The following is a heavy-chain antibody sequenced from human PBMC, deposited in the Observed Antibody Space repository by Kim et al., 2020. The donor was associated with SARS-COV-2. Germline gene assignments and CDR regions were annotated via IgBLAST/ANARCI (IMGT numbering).Heavy chain of an antibody. J-gene: IGHJ3*02. Sequence: KARFTISRNNSKTTRYLQMNSLRAEDTAVYYCARDYSYCGGGCYSVAFDIWGQGTMVTVSS. CDR3: ARDYSYCGGGCYSVAFDI. D-gene: IGHD2-21*02. V-gene: IGHV3-66*01.